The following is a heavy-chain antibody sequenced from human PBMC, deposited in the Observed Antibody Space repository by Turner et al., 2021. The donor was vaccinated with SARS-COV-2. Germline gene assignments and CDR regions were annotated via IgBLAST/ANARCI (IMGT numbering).Heavy chain of an antibody. J-gene: IGHJ5*02. V-gene: IGHV4-4*07. Sequence: QVQLQESGPGLVKSSETLSLTCTVSGGSIGDYFWTWIRQSAGKGLEYIGRMHPSGSSNYNSSLQSRLTLSLDTAKNQFSLTWRSVSAADTAVYFCARIGDQRRLGWFDRWGQGIRVTGSS. D-gene: IGHD2-21*01. CDR3: ARIGDQRRLGWFDR. CDR2: MHPSGSS. CDR1: GGSIGDYF.